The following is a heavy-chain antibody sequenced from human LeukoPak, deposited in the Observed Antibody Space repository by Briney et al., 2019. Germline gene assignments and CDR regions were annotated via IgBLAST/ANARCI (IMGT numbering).Heavy chain of an antibody. CDR3: ARGKEREYYHDSKNLRRYNWFDS. V-gene: IGHV3-30-3*01. D-gene: IGHD3-22*01. Sequence: QPGGSLRLSCAASGFTFSSYALHWVRQAPGKGLEWVAVILYDGSNKYYADSVKGRFTTSRDNSKNTLYLQMNSLRAEDTAVYYCARGKEREYYHDSKNLRRYNWFDSWGQGTLVTVSS. CDR2: ILYDGSNK. J-gene: IGHJ5*01. CDR1: GFTFSSYA.